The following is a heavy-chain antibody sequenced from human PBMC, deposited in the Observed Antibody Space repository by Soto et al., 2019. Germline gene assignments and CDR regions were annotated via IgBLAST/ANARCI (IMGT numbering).Heavy chain of an antibody. CDR1: GFTFSSYG. J-gene: IGHJ6*02. CDR3: AKDVVVGATSGLGDYYYYYGMDV. V-gene: IGHV3-30*18. CDR2: ISYDGSNK. D-gene: IGHD1-26*01. Sequence: GGSLRLSCAASGFTFSSYGMHWVRQAPGKGLEWVAVISYDGSNKYYADSVKGRFTISRDNSKNTLYLQMNSLRAEDTAVYYCAKDVVVGATSGLGDYYYYYGMDVWGQGTTVTVSS.